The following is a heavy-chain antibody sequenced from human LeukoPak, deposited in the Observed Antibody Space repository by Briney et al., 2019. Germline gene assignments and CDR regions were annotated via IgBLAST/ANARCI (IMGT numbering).Heavy chain of an antibody. D-gene: IGHD3-10*01. J-gene: IGHJ4*02. CDR1: GFIFSSYS. CDR2: ISSSSSTI. V-gene: IGHV3-48*01. Sequence: GGSLRLSCAASGFIFSSYSMNWVRQAPGKGLEWVSYISSSSSTIYYADSVKGRFTMSRDNAKNSLFLQMNSLRAEDTAIYYCARDGEYYFDYWGQGTLVTVSS. CDR3: ARDGEYYFDY.